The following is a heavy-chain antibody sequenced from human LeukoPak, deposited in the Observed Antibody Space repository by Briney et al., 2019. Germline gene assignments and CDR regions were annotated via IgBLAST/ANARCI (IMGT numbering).Heavy chain of an antibody. Sequence: GGSLRLSCAASGFTFSSYEMNWVRQAPGKGLEWVSYISSSGSTICYADSVKGRFTISRDNAKNSLYLQMNSLRAEDTAVYYCARDHYYDSSGYYPTYAFDIWGQGTMVTVSS. CDR3: ARDHYYDSSGYYPTYAFDI. CDR1: GFTFSSYE. CDR2: ISSSGSTI. D-gene: IGHD3-22*01. V-gene: IGHV3-48*03. J-gene: IGHJ3*02.